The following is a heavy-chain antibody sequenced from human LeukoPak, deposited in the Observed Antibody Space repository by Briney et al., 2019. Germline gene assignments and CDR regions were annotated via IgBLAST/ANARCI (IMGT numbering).Heavy chain of an antibody. D-gene: IGHD2-15*01. J-gene: IGHJ4*02. CDR1: GYTFTSYG. CDR2: INTNTGNP. Sequence: ASVKVSCKASGYTFTSYGISWVRQAPGQGLEWMGWINTNTGNPTYAQGLTGRFVFSLDTSVSTAYLQISSLKAEDTAVYYCAIWYCSGGRCYSNARTFDYWGQGTRVSVSS. CDR3: AIWYCSGGRCYSNARTFDY. V-gene: IGHV7-4-1*02.